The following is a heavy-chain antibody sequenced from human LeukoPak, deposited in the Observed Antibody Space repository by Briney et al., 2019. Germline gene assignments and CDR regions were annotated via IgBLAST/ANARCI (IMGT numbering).Heavy chain of an antibody. Sequence: ASVKVSCKASGYTFTGYYMHWVRQAPGQGLEWMGWINPNSGDTNYAQNFQGRVTMTRDTSIITAYMELSSLRSDDTAVYYCARSQVHDYWGQGTLLTVSS. V-gene: IGHV1-2*02. CDR3: ARSQVHDY. CDR2: INPNSGDT. J-gene: IGHJ4*02. CDR1: GYTFTGYY.